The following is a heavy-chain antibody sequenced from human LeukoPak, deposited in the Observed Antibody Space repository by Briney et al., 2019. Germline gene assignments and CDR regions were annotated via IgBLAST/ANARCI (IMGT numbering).Heavy chain of an antibody. V-gene: IGHV3-53*01. CDR2: TYSGGSS. CDR3: ARIPGTGTSSWFDS. D-gene: IGHD2-2*01. CDR1: GFTFSNAW. J-gene: IGHJ5*01. Sequence: PGGSLRLSCAASGFTFSNAWMSWVRQAPGSGLEWVSVTYSGGSSYYADSVKGRFTVSRDISKNTLYLQMSSLRAEDTALYYCARIPGTGTSSWFDSWGQGTPVTVSS.